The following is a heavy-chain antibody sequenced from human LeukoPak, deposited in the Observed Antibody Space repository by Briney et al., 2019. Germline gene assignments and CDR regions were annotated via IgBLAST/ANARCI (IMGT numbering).Heavy chain of an antibody. V-gene: IGHV1-8*03. J-gene: IGHJ4*02. CDR1: GYTFTSYD. CDR2: MNPNSGNT. Sequence: ASVKVSCKASGYTFTSYDINWVRHATGQGLEWMGWMNPNSGNTGYAQKFQGRVTITRNTSISTDYMELSSLRSEDTAVYYCARGLGYCSSTSCYGSDYWGQGTLVTVSS. CDR3: ARGLGYCSSTSCYGSDY. D-gene: IGHD2-2*01.